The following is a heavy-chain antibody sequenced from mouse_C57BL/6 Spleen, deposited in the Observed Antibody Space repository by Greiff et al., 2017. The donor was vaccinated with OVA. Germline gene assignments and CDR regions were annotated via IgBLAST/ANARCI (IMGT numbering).Heavy chain of an antibody. Sequence: EVHLVESGGGLVKPGGSLKLSCAASGFTFSSYTMSWVRQTPEKRLEWVATISGGGGNTYYPDSVKGRFTISRDNAKNTLYLQMSSLRSEDTALYYCARHTTTVQAMDYWGQGTSVTVSS. V-gene: IGHV5-9*01. CDR2: ISGGGGNT. CDR3: ARHTTTVQAMDY. D-gene: IGHD1-1*01. J-gene: IGHJ4*01. CDR1: GFTFSSYT.